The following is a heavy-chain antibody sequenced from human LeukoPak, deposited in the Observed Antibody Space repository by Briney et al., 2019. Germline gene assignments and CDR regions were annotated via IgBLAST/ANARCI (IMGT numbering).Heavy chain of an antibody. V-gene: IGHV4-4*07. CDR3: ARVTMGGTFDI. D-gene: IGHD3-16*01. CDR2: FYSSGST. Sequence: SETLSLLCTVSGGSITSYYWSWLRQPVGKGLVGIGRFYSSGSTNYNPTHKSRITISVDKTKTQFSLKWTSVTAADSAVYYCARVTMGGTFDIWGQGTMVTVSS. J-gene: IGHJ3*02. CDR1: GGSITSYY.